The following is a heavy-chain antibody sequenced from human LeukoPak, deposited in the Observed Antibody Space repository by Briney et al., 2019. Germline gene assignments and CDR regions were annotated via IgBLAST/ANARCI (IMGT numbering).Heavy chain of an antibody. CDR1: GYTFTGYY. J-gene: IGHJ3*02. CDR2: INPSGGSR. D-gene: IGHD1-26*01. V-gene: IGHV1-46*01. Sequence: ASVKVSCKASGYTFTGYYMHWVRQAPGQGLEWMGIINPSGGSRSYAQKFQGRVTMTRDTSTSTVCMELSSLRSEDTAVYYCARGSIVGAKTLGFGAFDIWGQGTMVTVSS. CDR3: ARGSIVGAKTLGFGAFDI.